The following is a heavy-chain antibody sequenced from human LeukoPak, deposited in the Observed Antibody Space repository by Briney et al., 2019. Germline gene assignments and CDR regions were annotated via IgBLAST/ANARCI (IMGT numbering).Heavy chain of an antibody. CDR2: IYYSGST. J-gene: IGHJ4*02. CDR3: AREDDYVWGSYRFLDY. Sequence: SETLSLTCTVSGGSISSSSYYWGWTRQPPGKGLEWIGSIYYSGSTYYNPSLKSRVTISVDTSKNQFSLKLSSVTAADTAVYYCAREDDYVWGSYRFLDYWGQGTLVTVSS. D-gene: IGHD3-16*02. V-gene: IGHV4-39*07. CDR1: GGSISSSSYY.